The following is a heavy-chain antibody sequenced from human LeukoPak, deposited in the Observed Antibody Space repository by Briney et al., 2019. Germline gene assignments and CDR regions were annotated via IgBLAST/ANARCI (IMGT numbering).Heavy chain of an antibody. CDR3: ARDPELDY. V-gene: IGHV3-48*02. CDR2: ISTASGTI. Sequence: GGSLRLSCAASGFTFSTYNMNWVRQAPGKGLEWVSYISTASGTIYYADSVKGRFTTSRDNARNSLFLQMNSLRDEDTAIYYCARDPELDYWGQGALVTVSS. D-gene: IGHD1-14*01. CDR1: GFTFSTYN. J-gene: IGHJ4*02.